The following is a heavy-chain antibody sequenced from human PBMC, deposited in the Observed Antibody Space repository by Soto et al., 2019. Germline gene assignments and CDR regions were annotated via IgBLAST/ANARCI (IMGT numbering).Heavy chain of an antibody. CDR3: VRFGTYYDTSGYLY. CDR1: GFSFSSHW. Sequence: TGGSLRLSCTASGFSFSSHWMHWVRQSPGKGLIWVSRINTDGSTTNYADSVKGRFTISRDNAKNTLYLQMNSLRADDTAVYYCVRFGTYYDTSGYLYWGQGALVTVSS. CDR2: INTDGSTT. V-gene: IGHV3-74*01. J-gene: IGHJ4*02. D-gene: IGHD3-22*01.